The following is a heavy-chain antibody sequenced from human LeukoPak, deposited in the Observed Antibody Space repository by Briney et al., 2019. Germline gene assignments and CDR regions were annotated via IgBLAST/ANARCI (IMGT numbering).Heavy chain of an antibody. CDR3: AREIHSSGYYQNYYFDY. J-gene: IGHJ4*02. CDR1: GGSISSTRYY. Sequence: KPSETLSLTCTVSGGSISSTRYYWGWIREPPGKGLEWIVSIYYSGSTYYNPSLKSRVTISVDTSKNQFSLKLSSVTAADTAVYYCAREIHSSGYYQNYYFDYWGQGTLVTVSS. CDR2: IYYSGST. D-gene: IGHD3-22*01. V-gene: IGHV4-39*07.